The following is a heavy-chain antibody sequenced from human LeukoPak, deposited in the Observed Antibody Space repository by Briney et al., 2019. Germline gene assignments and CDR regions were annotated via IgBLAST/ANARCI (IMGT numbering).Heavy chain of an antibody. CDR2: IWYDGSNK. V-gene: IGHV3-33*01. D-gene: IGHD2-15*01. J-gene: IGHJ4*02. CDR3: ARKIVVVVAAIDY. Sequence: PGGSLRLSCAASGFTFSSYGMHWVRQAPGKGLEWVAVIWYDGSNKYYADSVKGRFTISRDNSKNTLYLQMNSLRAEDTAVYYCARKIVVVVAAIDYGGQGTLVTVSS. CDR1: GFTFSSYG.